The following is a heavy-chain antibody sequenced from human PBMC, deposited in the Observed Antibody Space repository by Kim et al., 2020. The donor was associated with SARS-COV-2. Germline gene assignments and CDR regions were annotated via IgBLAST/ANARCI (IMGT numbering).Heavy chain of an antibody. Sequence: GGSLRLSCAASGFTFSSYEMNWVRQAPGKGLEWVSYISSSGSTIYYADSVKGRFTISRDNAKNSLYLQMNSLRAEDTAVYYCARGLLLWFGELSHWFFDLWGRGTLVTVSS. CDR1: GFTFSSYE. J-gene: IGHJ2*01. CDR2: ISSSGSTI. V-gene: IGHV3-48*03. D-gene: IGHD3-10*01. CDR3: ARGLLLWFGELSHWFFDL.